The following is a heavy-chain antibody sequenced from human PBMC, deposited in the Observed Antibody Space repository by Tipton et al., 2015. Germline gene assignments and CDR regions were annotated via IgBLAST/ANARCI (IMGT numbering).Heavy chain of an antibody. D-gene: IGHD3-10*01. J-gene: IGHJ6*02. CDR2: INPLGAST. V-gene: IGHV1-46*01. CDR3: ARPMFRGLRKYYYFYGMDV. CDR1: GYTFTSYD. Sequence: QLVQSGAEVKKPGASVKVSCKASGYTFTSYDINWVRQAPGQGLEWMGIINPLGASTTYAQKFRGRLSVSRNTSTSTVFMELRSLKSEDTAVYYCARPMFRGLRKYYYFYGMDVWGQGTTVTVSS.